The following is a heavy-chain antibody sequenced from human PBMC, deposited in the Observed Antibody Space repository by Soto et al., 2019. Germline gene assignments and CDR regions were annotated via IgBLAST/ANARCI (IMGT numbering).Heavy chain of an antibody. CDR2: ISSSSSYI. J-gene: IGHJ6*02. CDR1: GFTFSSYS. D-gene: IGHD2-15*01. V-gene: IGHV3-21*01. Sequence: GGSLRLSCAASGFTFSSYSMNWVRQAPGKGLEWVSSISSSSSYIYYADSVKGRLTISRDNAKNSLYLQMNSLRAEDTAVYYCAREGNIVVDVWGQGTTVTVSS. CDR3: AREGNIVVDV.